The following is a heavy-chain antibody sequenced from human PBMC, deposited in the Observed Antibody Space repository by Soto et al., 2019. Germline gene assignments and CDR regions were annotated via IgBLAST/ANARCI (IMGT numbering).Heavy chain of an antibody. CDR3: ARARLDTPALEY. CDR2: MSYDGSEK. V-gene: IGHV3-30-3*01. J-gene: IGHJ4*02. Sequence: QVQLLESGGGVVQPGRSLRLSCAASGFSFRSYAMHWVRQAPGKGLEWVAVMSYDGSEKDDADAVKGRFTIFSHNSKNTLYLQMSSLRAEHTAMYNSARARLDTPALEYWGKGTEVRVSS. CDR1: GFSFRSYA. D-gene: IGHD2-2*01.